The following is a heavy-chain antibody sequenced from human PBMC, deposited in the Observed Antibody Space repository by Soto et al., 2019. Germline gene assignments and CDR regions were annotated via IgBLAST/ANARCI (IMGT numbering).Heavy chain of an antibody. Sequence: PSQTVSLTYVIFGDNVSSNSAAWNWIRHSPSRGLEWLGSTYYRTRWYYDYAVSVRSRITVNPDTSMNQVALQLTSVTPEDTAVYYCSRGGYCSGGNCYALAYRGQRTRVTVSS. V-gene: IGHV6-1*01. CDR3: SRGGYCSGGNCYALAY. J-gene: IGHJ4*01. CDR1: GDNVSSNSAA. CDR2: TYYRTRWYY. D-gene: IGHD2-15*01.